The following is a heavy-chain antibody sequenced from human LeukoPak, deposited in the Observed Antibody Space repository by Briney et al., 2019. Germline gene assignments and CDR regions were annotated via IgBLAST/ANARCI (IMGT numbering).Heavy chain of an antibody. CDR3: ARGYCSSTSCSHFDY. CDR1: GYTFTSYG. CDR2: ISAYNGNT. V-gene: IGHV1-18*01. J-gene: IGHJ4*02. Sequence: ASVKVSCKASGYTFTSYGICWVRQAPGQGLEWMGWISAYNGNTNYAQKLQGRVTMTTDTPTSTAYMELRSLRSDDTAVYYCARGYCSSTSCSHFDYWGQGTLVTVSS. D-gene: IGHD2-2*01.